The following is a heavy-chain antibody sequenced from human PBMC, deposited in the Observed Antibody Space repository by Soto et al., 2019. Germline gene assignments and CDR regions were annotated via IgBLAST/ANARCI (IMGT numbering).Heavy chain of an antibody. CDR2: ISAYNGNT. CDR1: GYTFTSYG. J-gene: IGHJ4*02. V-gene: IGHV1-18*04. CDR3: ARVTFEYSSSSGGGGLDY. Sequence: QVQLVQSGAEVKKPGASVKVSCKASGYTFTSYGISWVRQAPGQGLEWMGWISAYNGNTKYAQKLQGRVTMTTDTSTSTAYMELRSLGSDDTAVYYCARVTFEYSSSSGGGGLDYWGQGTLVTVSS. D-gene: IGHD6-6*01.